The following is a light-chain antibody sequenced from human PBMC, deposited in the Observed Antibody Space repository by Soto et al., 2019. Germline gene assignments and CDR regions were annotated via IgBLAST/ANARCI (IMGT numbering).Light chain of an antibody. CDR3: ASYTTSSTYV. CDR1: SSDVRAFNY. CDR2: DVS. Sequence: QSVLTQPASVSGSPGQSIAISCTGTSSDVRAFNYVSWYQQHPGKAPKFMIFDVSSRPSGVSDRFSGSKSGNTASLTISGLQTEDEADYYCASYTTSSTYVFGTGTKLTVL. J-gene: IGLJ1*01. V-gene: IGLV2-14*03.